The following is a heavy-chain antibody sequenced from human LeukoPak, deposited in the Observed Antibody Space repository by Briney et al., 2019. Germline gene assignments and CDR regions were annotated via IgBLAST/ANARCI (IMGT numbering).Heavy chain of an antibody. CDR3: AKGVLFGELFRD. V-gene: IGHV3-23*01. CDR2: ISTSGSNT. J-gene: IGHJ4*02. D-gene: IGHD3-10*01. CDR1: GLTFSSYA. Sequence: GGSLRLSCAASGLTFSSYAMTWVRQAPGKGLEWVSTISTSGSNTYYADSVRGRFTISRDKAKKTLYLQMSGLRAEDTAVYYCAKGVLFGELFRDWGQGTLVTVSS.